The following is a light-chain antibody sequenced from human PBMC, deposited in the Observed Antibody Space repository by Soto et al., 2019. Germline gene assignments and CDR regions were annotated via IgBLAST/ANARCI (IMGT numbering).Light chain of an antibody. J-gene: IGLJ3*02. CDR1: SSNIGASSD. CDR3: QSYDSSLSGSV. V-gene: IGLV1-40*01. Sequence: QAVVTQPPSVSGAPGQRVTISCTGSSSNIGASSDVHWYQQLPGTAPKLLIYGNSNRPSGVPDRFSGSKSGTSASLAITGLQAEDVADYYCQSYDSSLSGSVFGGGTQLTVL. CDR2: GNS.